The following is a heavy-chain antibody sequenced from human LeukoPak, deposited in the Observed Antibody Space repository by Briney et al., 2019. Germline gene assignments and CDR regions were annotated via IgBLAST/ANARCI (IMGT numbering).Heavy chain of an antibody. D-gene: IGHD1-20*01. CDR1: GGSISSSSYY. CDR3: ARVRDSPAYNWNFRWVYYYYYMDV. V-gene: IGHV4-39*07. Sequence: SETLSLTCTVSGGSISSSSYYWGWIRQPPGKGLEWIGSIYYSGSTYYNPSLKSRVTISVDTSKNQFSLKLSSVTAADTAVYYCARVRDSPAYNWNFRWVYYYYYMDVWGKGTTVTVSS. J-gene: IGHJ6*03. CDR2: IYYSGST.